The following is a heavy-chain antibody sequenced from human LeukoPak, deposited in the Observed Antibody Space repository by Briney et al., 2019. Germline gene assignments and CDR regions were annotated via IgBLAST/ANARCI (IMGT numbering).Heavy chain of an antibody. J-gene: IGHJ4*02. CDR3: ARAYFDWSLLFDY. V-gene: IGHV4-39*07. D-gene: IGHD3-9*01. CDR2: IYYSGST. CDR1: GGSISSSSYY. Sequence: KSSETLSLTCTVSGGSISSSSYYWGWIRQPPGKGLEWIGSIYYSGSTYYNPSLKSRVTISVDTSKNQFSLKLSSVTAADTAMYYCARAYFDWSLLFDYWGQGTLVTVSS.